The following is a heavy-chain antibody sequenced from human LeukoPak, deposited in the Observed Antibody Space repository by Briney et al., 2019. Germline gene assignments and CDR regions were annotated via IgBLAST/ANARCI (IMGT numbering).Heavy chain of an antibody. CDR3: AREDFQP. J-gene: IGHJ1*01. D-gene: IGHD1-26*01. Sequence: GGSLRLSCAASGLTFSNYVISRVRQAPGKGLEWVSALSGSGGSTYYADFVKGRFTISRDNSKNTVYLQMNSLRAEDTAVYYCAREDFQPWGQGTLVTVSS. CDR2: LSGSGGST. CDR1: GLTFSNYV. V-gene: IGHV3-23*01.